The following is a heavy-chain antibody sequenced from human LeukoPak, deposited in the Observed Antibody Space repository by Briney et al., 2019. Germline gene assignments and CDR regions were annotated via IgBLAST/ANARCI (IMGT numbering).Heavy chain of an antibody. CDR2: INHSGST. CDR1: GGSFSGYY. Sequence: PSETLSLTCAVYGGSFSGYYWSWIRQPPGKGLEWIGEINHSGSTNYNPSLKSRVTISVDTSKNQFSLKLSSVTAADTAVCYCARQGGGYSYGSDDYYYYYMDVWGKGTTVTISS. J-gene: IGHJ6*03. CDR3: ARQGGGYSYGSDDYYYYYMDV. V-gene: IGHV4-34*01. D-gene: IGHD5-18*01.